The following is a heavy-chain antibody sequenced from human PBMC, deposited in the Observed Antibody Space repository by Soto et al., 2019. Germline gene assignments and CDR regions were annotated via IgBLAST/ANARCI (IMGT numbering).Heavy chain of an antibody. CDR1: GYSFAGYW. J-gene: IGHJ6*02. CDR2: IDPSDSQT. D-gene: IGHD1-1*01. V-gene: IGHV5-10-1*01. Sequence: GESLKISCKGSGYSFAGYWITWVRQKPGKGLEWMGRIDPSDSQTYYSPSFRGHVTISVTKSITTVFLQWSSLRASDTAMYYCARQLGFNYYYYYGMDVWGQGTTVTVSS. CDR3: ARQLGFNYYYYYGMDV.